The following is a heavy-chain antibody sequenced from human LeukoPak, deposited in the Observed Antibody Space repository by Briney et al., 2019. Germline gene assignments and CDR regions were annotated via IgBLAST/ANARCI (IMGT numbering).Heavy chain of an antibody. V-gene: IGHV3-7*01. CDR3: STSSGSL. Sequence: GGSLRLSCSASGFTLSTYWMSWVRQAPGKGLEWVANIKQDGSEKYYVDSVKGRFTISRDNAKNSLYLQMNSLGDEDTAVYYCSTSSGSLWGQGTLVTVSS. CDR1: GFTLSTYW. CDR2: IKQDGSEK. J-gene: IGHJ4*02. D-gene: IGHD6-19*01.